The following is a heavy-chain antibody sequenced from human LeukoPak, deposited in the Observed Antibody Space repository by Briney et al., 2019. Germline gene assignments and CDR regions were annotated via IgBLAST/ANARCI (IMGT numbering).Heavy chain of an antibody. D-gene: IGHD3-22*01. V-gene: IGHV3-21*01. J-gene: IGHJ4*02. CDR2: ISSSSSYI. Sequence: GGSLRLSCAASGFTFSSYSMNWVRQAPGKGLEWVSSISSSSSYIYYADSVKGRFTISRDNAKNSLYLQMNSLRAEDTAVYYCARGLSSGYYSFDYWGQGTLVTVSS. CDR3: ARGLSSGYYSFDY. CDR1: GFTFSSYS.